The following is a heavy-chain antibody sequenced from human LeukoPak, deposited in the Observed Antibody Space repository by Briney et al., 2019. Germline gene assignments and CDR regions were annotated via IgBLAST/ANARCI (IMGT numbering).Heavy chain of an antibody. V-gene: IGHV3-30*03. J-gene: IGHJ4*02. CDR3: ADGDY. CDR2: ISYDGSNK. Sequence: GRSLRLSCAASGFTFSNNGMHWVRQAPGKGLEWVALISYDGSNKWYADSVRGRFTISRDNSKNTLYLQMNSLRPEDTAVYYCADGDYWGQGTLVTVSS. CDR1: GFTFSNNG.